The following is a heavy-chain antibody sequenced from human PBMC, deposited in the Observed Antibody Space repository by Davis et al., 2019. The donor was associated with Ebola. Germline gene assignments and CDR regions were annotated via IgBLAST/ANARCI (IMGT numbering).Heavy chain of an antibody. V-gene: IGHV4-59*12. Sequence: SETLSLTCTVSGGSISSYYWSWIRQPPGKGLEWIGYIYYSGSTNYNPSLKSRVTISVDKSKNQFSLKLSSVTAADTAVYYCARADSTVTTSWFDPWGQGTLVTVSS. J-gene: IGHJ5*02. D-gene: IGHD4-11*01. CDR1: GGSISSYY. CDR3: ARADSTVTTSWFDP. CDR2: IYYSGST.